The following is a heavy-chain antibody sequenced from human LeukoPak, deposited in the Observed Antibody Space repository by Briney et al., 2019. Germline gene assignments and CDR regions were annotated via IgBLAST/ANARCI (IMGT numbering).Heavy chain of an antibody. J-gene: IGHJ4*02. CDR1: GGSISSGGYP. Sequence: SETLSLTCAVSGGSISSGGYPWSWIRQPPGKGLEWIGYIYYSGSTYYNPSLKSRVTISVDTSKNQFSLKLSSVTAADTAVYYCARGIRIAVAPPGYWGQGTLVTVSS. V-gene: IGHV4-30-4*07. D-gene: IGHD6-19*01. CDR3: ARGIRIAVAPPGY. CDR2: IYYSGST.